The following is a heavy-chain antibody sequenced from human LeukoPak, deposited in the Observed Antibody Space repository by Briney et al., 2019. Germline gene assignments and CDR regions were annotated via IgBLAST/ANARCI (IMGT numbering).Heavy chain of an antibody. CDR3: ASQVQDYYYGMDV. D-gene: IGHD1-1*01. Sequence: PSETLSLTCTVSGGSISSYYWSWIRQPPGKGLEWIGYIYYSGSTNYNPSLKSRVTISVDTSKNQFSLKLSSVTAADTAVYYCASQVQDYYYGMDVWGQGTTVTASS. J-gene: IGHJ6*02. V-gene: IGHV4-59*01. CDR1: GGSISSYY. CDR2: IYYSGST.